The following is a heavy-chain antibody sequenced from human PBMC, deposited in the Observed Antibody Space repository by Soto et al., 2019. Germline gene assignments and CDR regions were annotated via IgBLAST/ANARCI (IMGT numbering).Heavy chain of an antibody. V-gene: IGHV1-69*13. J-gene: IGHJ6*02. D-gene: IGHD2-21*01. CDR3: ASSSSPRVVYYYYGMDV. CDR1: GGTFSSYA. Sequence: ASVKVSCKASGGTFSSYAISWVRQAPGQGLEWMGGIIPIFGTANYAQKFQGRVTITADESTSTAYMELSSLRSEDTAVYYCASSSSPRVVYYYYGMDVWGQGTTVTVSS. CDR2: IIPIFGTA.